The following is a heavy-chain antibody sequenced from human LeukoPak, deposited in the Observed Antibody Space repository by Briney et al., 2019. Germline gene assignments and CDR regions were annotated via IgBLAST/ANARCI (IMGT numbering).Heavy chain of an antibody. CDR1: GFIFSDNA. CDR2: ISGSGTSK. J-gene: IGHJ2*01. Sequence: GGSLRLSCATSGFIFSDNAMSWVRQAPGEGLEWVSTISGSGTSKYYADADSVKGRFIISRDSYKNTLYLQVNNLRAEDTAIYYCAKCGGHYYNWYFDLWGRGTLVTVSS. CDR3: AKCGGHYYNWYFDL. V-gene: IGHV3-23*01. D-gene: IGHD2-21*01.